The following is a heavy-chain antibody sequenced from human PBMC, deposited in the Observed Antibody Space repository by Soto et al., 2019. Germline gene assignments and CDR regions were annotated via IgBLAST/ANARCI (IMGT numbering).Heavy chain of an antibody. CDR2: IIPIFGTA. CDR3: ARGWGYDSNDYYYAY. D-gene: IGHD3-22*01. V-gene: IGHV1-69*01. J-gene: IGHJ4*02. Sequence: QVQLVQSGAEVRKPGSSVKVSCKASGGTLSRHAISWVRQAPGQGLEWMGGIIPIFGTANHAQKFQGRVTIIADESTSTVYMELSSLRSEDTAMYYCARGWGYDSNDYYYAYWGQGTLVIVSS. CDR1: GGTLSRHA.